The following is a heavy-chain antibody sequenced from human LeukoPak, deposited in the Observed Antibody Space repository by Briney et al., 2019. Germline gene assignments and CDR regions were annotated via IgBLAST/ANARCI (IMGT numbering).Heavy chain of an antibody. Sequence: QAGGSLRLSCAASGFSFRFYSMNWVRQAPGKGLEWVSGLSGSGGTTYYADSVKGRFTISRDNSRNTLYLQMNSLRADDTAVYYCAKRISGSVWFYYGLDVWGQGTTVTVSS. J-gene: IGHJ6*02. D-gene: IGHD6-25*01. V-gene: IGHV3-23*01. CDR1: GFSFRFYS. CDR2: LSGSGGTT. CDR3: AKRISGSVWFYYGLDV.